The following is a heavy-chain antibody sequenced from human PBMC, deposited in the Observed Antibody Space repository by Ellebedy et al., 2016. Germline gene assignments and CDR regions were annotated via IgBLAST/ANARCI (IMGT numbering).Heavy chain of an antibody. D-gene: IGHD2-2*01. CDR3: RQGHYADY. Sequence: GGSLRLXXAVSGLPFSTFFMSWVRQAPGKGLEWVATISANGDKRDFADSVQGRFTISRDNFRNTLHLQMNNLRGEDTAVYYCRQGHYADYWGQGTLVTVSS. J-gene: IGHJ4*02. V-gene: IGHV3-23*01. CDR2: ISANGDKR. CDR1: GLPFSTFF.